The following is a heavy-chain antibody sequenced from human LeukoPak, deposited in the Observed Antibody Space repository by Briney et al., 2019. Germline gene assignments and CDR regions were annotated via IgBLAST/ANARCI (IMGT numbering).Heavy chain of an antibody. CDR2: TYYRSRWYT. CDR1: GDSVSSNTAA. Sequence: SQTLSLTFAISGDSVSSNTAAWNWIRQSPSRGLEWLGRTYYRSRWYTDYAVSVKSRITINPDTSKNHFSLDLDSVTPEDTALYYCATGNYHFDSWGQGTLVTVSS. D-gene: IGHD3-10*01. CDR3: ATGNYHFDS. J-gene: IGHJ4*02. V-gene: IGHV6-1*01.